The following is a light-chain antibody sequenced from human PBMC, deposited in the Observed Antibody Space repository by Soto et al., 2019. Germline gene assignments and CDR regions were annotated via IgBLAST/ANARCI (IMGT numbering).Light chain of an antibody. CDR2: EVS. CDR3: SSYTSSSTWV. Sequence: QSVLTQPASVSGSPGQSITISCTGTSSDVGGYNYVSWYRQHPGKAPKLMIYEVSNRPSGISNRFSGSKSDNTASLTISGLQAEDEADYYCSSYTSSSTWVFGGGTKVTVL. V-gene: IGLV2-14*01. J-gene: IGLJ3*02. CDR1: SSDVGGYNY.